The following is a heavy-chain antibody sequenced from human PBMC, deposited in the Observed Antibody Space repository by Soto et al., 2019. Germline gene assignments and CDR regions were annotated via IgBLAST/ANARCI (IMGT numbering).Heavy chain of an antibody. Sequence: QVQLVESGGGMVQPGRSLRVSCAVSGFTFSRFALHWVRQVPGKGLQWVAVISSDGSATYYEDSVKGRFTISRDNSKNTVFLQMNSLRPEDTAVYYCARRNGLFEGEFDYWGQGTLVTVSS. CDR2: ISSDGSAT. CDR1: GFTFSRFA. CDR3: ARRNGLFEGEFDY. D-gene: IGHD2-8*01. V-gene: IGHV3-30-3*01. J-gene: IGHJ4*02.